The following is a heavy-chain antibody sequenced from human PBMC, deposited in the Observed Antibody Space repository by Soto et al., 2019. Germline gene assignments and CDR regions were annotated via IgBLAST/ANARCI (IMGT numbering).Heavy chain of an antibody. CDR3: TTYAGYGGYDFDY. CDR1: GFTFSNAW. CDR2: IKSKTDGGTT. J-gene: IGHJ4*02. D-gene: IGHD5-12*01. Sequence: GGSLRLSCAASGFTFSNAWMSWVRQAPGKGLEWVGRIKSKTDGGTTDYAAHVKGRFTISRDDSKNTLYLQMNSLKTEDTAVYYCTTYAGYGGYDFDYWGQGTLVTVSS. V-gene: IGHV3-15*01.